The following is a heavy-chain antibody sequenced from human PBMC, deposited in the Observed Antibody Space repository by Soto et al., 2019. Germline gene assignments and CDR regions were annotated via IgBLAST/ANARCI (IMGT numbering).Heavy chain of an antibody. J-gene: IGHJ6*02. Sequence: ASVKVSCKASGYTFTSYDINWVRQATGQGLEWMGWMNPNSGNTGYAQKFQGRVTMTRNTSISTAYMELSSLRSEDTAVYYCARAGSYYDILTGYYYYYGMDVWGQGTTVTVSS. CDR1: GYTFTSYD. D-gene: IGHD3-9*01. V-gene: IGHV1-8*01. CDR3: ARAGSYYDILTGYYYYYGMDV. CDR2: MNPNSGNT.